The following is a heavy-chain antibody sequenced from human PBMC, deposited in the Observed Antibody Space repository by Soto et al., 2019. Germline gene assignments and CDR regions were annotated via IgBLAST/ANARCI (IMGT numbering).Heavy chain of an antibody. CDR3: ARAFGDH. D-gene: IGHD3-16*01. CDR1: GFTFSSYW. V-gene: IGHV3-7*04. Sequence: DVQLVESGGGLVQPGGSLRLSCAASGFTFSSYWMTWVRQAPGKGLEWVANIKQDGSEKYYVDSVKGRFTISRDNAKNSLYLEMKRLRGEGTAVYYCARAFGDHWGQGTLGTVSS. J-gene: IGHJ4*02. CDR2: IKQDGSEK.